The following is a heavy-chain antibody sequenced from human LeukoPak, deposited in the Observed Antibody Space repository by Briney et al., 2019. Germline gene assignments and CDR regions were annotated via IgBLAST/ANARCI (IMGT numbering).Heavy chain of an antibody. J-gene: IGHJ4*02. D-gene: IGHD2-2*01. Sequence: ASVKVSCKASGYTFTGYYMHWVRQAPGQGLEWMGWINPNSGGTDYAQKFQGRVTMTRDTSISTAYMELSRLRSDDTAVYYCARDRGYCSSTSCFPGAYWGQGTLVTVSS. CDR1: GYTFTGYY. CDR2: INPNSGGT. CDR3: ARDRGYCSSTSCFPGAY. V-gene: IGHV1-2*02.